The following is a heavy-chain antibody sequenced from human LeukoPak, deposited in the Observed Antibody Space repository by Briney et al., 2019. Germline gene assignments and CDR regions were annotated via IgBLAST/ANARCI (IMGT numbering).Heavy chain of an antibody. CDR1: GGTFSSYA. J-gene: IGHJ1*01. V-gene: IGHV1-69*05. D-gene: IGHD2-15*01. CDR3: ARFPFNCSGGSCYSGAEYFQH. CDR2: IIPIFGTA. Sequence: SVKVSCKASGGTFSSYAISWVRQAPGQGLEWMGGIIPIFGTANYAQKFQGRVTITTDESTSTAYMELSSLRSEDTAVYYCARFPFNCSGGSCYSGAEYFQHWGQGTLVTASS.